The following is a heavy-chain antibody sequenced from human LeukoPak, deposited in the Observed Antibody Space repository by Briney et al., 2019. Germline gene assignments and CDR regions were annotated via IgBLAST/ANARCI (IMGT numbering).Heavy chain of an antibody. CDR3: SGTRAQPLVHK. V-gene: IGHV4-59*03. Sequence: ASETLSLTCTVSGGSISSYYLTWIRQPPGKGLEWIGYIYYSGNTNYNPSLKSRVTISVDTSKNQFSLTLNSVTTADTAVYYCSGTRAQPLVHKWGQGTLVTVSS. CDR2: IYYSGNT. CDR1: GGSISSYY. J-gene: IGHJ4*02. D-gene: IGHD6-13*01.